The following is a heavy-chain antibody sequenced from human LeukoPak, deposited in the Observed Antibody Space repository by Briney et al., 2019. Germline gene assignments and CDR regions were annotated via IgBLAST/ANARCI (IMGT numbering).Heavy chain of an antibody. CDR3: ARESGSYYYYYMDV. D-gene: IGHD1-26*01. Sequence: SQTLSLTCTVSGGSISSGSYYWSWIRQPAGKGLEWIGRIYTSGSTNYNPSLKSRVTISVDTSKNQFSLKLSSVTAADTAVYYCARESGSYYYYYMDVWGKGTTDTVSS. CDR2: IYTSGST. CDR1: GGSISSGSYY. V-gene: IGHV4-61*02. J-gene: IGHJ6*03.